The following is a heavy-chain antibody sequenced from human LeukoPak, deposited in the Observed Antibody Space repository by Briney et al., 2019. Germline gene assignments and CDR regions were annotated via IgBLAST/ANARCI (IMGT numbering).Heavy chain of an antibody. CDR1: GFTFSSYA. V-gene: IGHV3-30*04. J-gene: IGHJ4*02. CDR3: AKDADPVYDYVWGSYRAFDY. Sequence: PGRSLRLSCAASGFTFSSYAMHWVRQAPGKALEWVALISYDGSNQYYADSVKGRFTLSRDNSKNTLHLQMNSLRAEDTAVYYCAKDADPVYDYVWGSYRAFDYWGQGTLVTVSS. D-gene: IGHD3-16*02. CDR2: ISYDGSNQ.